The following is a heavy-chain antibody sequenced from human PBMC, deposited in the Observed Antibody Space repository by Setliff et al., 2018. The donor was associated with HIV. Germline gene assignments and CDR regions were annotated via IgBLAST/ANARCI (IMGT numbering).Heavy chain of an antibody. V-gene: IGHV4-39*01. J-gene: IGHJ4*02. Sequence: PSETLSLTCTVSGASISTYYWGWIRQPPGKGLEWIGSIYYSGSTYYNPSLKSRVTISVDTSKNQFSLKLSSVTAADTAVYYCARLTMVRGVHPGDAFDIWGQGALVTVSS. D-gene: IGHD3-10*01. CDR3: ARLTMVRGVHPGDAFDI. CDR2: IYYSGST. CDR1: GASISTYY.